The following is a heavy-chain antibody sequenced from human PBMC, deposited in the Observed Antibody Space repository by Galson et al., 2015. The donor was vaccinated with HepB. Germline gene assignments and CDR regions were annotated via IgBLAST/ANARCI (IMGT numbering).Heavy chain of an antibody. V-gene: IGHV3-23*01. D-gene: IGHD3-10*01. CDR3: ARVDYYGSGNYYDYFDY. CDR2: ISSSGGNS. Sequence: SLRLSCAASGFSFNSHAMSWVRQAPGKGLEWVSAISSSGGNSYYADSVTGRFTISRDDSKNTLYLQMNSMRAEDTAEFYCARVDYYGSGNYYDYFDYWGQGTLVTVSS. J-gene: IGHJ4*02. CDR1: GFSFNSHA.